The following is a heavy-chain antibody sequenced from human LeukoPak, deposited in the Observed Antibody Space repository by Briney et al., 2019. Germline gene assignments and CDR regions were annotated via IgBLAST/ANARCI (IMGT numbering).Heavy chain of an antibody. D-gene: IGHD4-23*01. V-gene: IGHV3-30*18. CDR2: ISYDGSSK. Sequence: GGSLRLSCAASGFTFSSYGMHWVRQAPGKGLEWVAVISYDGSSKYYADSVKGRFTISRDNSKNTLYLQMDSLRAEDTAVYYCAKVFYGGNSAGNDYWGQGTLVTVSS. CDR1: GFTFSSYG. CDR3: AKVFYGGNSAGNDY. J-gene: IGHJ4*02.